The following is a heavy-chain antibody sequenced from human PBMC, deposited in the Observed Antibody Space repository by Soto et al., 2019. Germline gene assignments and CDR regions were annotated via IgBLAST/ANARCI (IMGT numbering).Heavy chain of an antibody. CDR1: GGSITSSY. CDR3: ARGEDAFFYYGLDV. V-gene: IGHV4-59*01. CDR2: IYDTGISGYTPST. J-gene: IGHJ6*02. Sequence: SETLSLTCTVSGGSITSSYWSWIRRPPGKGLEWIAYIYDTGISGYTPSTSYNPSLKSRVTMSVDTSESQFSLKLTSVTAADTAVYYCARGEDAFFYYGLDVWGQGITVTVSS.